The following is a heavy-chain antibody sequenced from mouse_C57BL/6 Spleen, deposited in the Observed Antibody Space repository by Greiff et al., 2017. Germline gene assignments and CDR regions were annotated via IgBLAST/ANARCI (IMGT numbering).Heavy chain of an antibody. CDR1: GYTFTDYY. D-gene: IGHD2-1*01. CDR2: INPNNGGT. CDR3: ARDGNYVFAY. V-gene: IGHV1-26*01. J-gene: IGHJ3*01. Sequence: EVQLQQSGPELVKPGASVKISCKASGYTFTDYYMNWVKQSHGKSLEWIGDINPNNGGTSYNQKFKGKATLTVDKSSSTAYMELRSLTSEDSAVYYCARDGNYVFAYWGQGTLVTVSA.